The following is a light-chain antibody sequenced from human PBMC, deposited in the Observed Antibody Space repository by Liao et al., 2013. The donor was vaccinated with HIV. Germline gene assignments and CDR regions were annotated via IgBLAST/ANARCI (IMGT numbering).Light chain of an antibody. CDR2: QDS. CDR1: NLSNILSNKY. V-gene: IGLV3-1*01. Sequence: SYGLTQPPSVSVSPGQTASITCYGDNLSNILSNKYLHWYLQRPGQSPVLVLYQDSKRPSGIPGRFSGSSSENTATLTISETQAMDEADYYCQAWDTNTAIFGGGTKLTVL. CDR3: QAWDTNTAI. J-gene: IGLJ2*01.